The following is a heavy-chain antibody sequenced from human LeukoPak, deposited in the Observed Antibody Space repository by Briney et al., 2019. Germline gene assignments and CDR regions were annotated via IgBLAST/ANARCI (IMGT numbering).Heavy chain of an antibody. CDR2: INPNSGGT. D-gene: IGHD2-8*01. CDR1: GYTFTGYY. Sequence: GASVKVSCKASGYTFTGYYMHWVRQAPGQGLEWMGWINPNSGGTNYAQKFQGRVTMTRDTSISTAYMELSRLRSDDTAVYYCARVIFKRVYAIGLDAFDIWGQGTMVTVSS. J-gene: IGHJ3*02. V-gene: IGHV1-2*02. CDR3: ARVIFKRVYAIGLDAFDI.